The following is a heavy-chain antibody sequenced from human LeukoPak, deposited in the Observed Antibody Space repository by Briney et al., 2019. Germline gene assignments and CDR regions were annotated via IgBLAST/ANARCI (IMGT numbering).Heavy chain of an antibody. CDR1: GCTLTELS. CDR3: ATDSRHYDSSGYFYYYMDV. D-gene: IGHD3-22*01. CDR2: FDPEDGET. V-gene: IGHV1-24*01. Sequence: GASVKVSCKVSGCTLTELSMHWVRQAPGKGLEWMGGFDPEDGETIYAQKFQGRATMTEDTSTDTAYMEPSSLRSEDTAVYYCATDSRHYDSSGYFYYYMDVWGKGTTVTISS. J-gene: IGHJ6*03.